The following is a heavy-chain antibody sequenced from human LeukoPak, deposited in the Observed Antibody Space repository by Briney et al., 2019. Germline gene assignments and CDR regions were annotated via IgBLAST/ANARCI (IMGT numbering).Heavy chain of an antibody. D-gene: IGHD3-22*01. CDR3: ARTWYYYDSSGYRKGYYYGMDV. V-gene: IGHV4-59*01. Sequence: SETLSLTCTVSGGSISSYYWSWIRQPPGKGLEWIGYIYYSGSTNYNPSLKSRVTIPVDTSKNQFSLKLSSVTAADTAVYYCARTWYYYDSSGYRKGYYYGMDVWGQGTTVTVSS. J-gene: IGHJ6*02. CDR1: GGSISSYY. CDR2: IYYSGST.